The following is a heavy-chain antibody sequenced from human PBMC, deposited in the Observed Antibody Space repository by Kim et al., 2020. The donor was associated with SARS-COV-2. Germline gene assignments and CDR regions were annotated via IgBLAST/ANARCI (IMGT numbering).Heavy chain of an antibody. J-gene: IGHJ4*02. D-gene: IGHD2-21*02. V-gene: IGHV3-13*01. CDR1: GFTFSSYD. CDR3: AREGTGDGGFDY. CDR2: IGTAGDT. Sequence: GGSLRLSCAASGFTFSSYDMHWVRQATGKGLEWVSAIGTAGDTYYPGSVKGRFTISRENAKNSLYLQMNSLRAGDTAVYYCAREGTGDGGFDYWGQGALVTVSS.